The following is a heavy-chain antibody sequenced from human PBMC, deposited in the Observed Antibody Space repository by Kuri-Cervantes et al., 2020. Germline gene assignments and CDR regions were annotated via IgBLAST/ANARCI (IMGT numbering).Heavy chain of an antibody. D-gene: IGHD2-15*01. Sequence: GESLKISCAASGFTFSSYWMSWVRQAPGKGLEWVANIKQDGNEKYYVDSVKGRFTISRDNAKNSLYLQMNSLRAEDTAVYYCARVYCSGGSCYGPFDYWGQGTLVTVSS. J-gene: IGHJ4*02. V-gene: IGHV3-7*01. CDR3: ARVYCSGGSCYGPFDY. CDR2: IKQDGNEK. CDR1: GFTFSSYW.